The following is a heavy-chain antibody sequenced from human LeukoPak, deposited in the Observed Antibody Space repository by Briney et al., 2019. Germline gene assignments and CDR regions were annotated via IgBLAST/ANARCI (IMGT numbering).Heavy chain of an antibody. CDR2: IYYSGST. Sequence: KPSETLSLTCTVSGGSISSYYWSWIRQPPGKGLEWIGYIYYSGSTYYNPSLKSRVTISVDTSKNQFSLKLSSVTAADTAVYYCARGWSRRESFDYWGQGTLVTVSS. J-gene: IGHJ4*02. D-gene: IGHD2-15*01. CDR3: ARGWSRRESFDY. V-gene: IGHV4-59*12. CDR1: GGSISSYY.